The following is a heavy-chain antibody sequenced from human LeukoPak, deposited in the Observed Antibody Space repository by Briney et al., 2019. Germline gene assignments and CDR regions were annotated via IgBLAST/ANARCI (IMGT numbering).Heavy chain of an antibody. CDR1: GLTFIYAW. D-gene: IGHD2-21*01. V-gene: IGHV3-15*01. Sequence: KPGGSLRLSCAASGLTFIYAWMSWVRQAPGKGLEWVGRIKSKGSGGTTDYAAPVKGRFTISRDDSKNTVYLQMNSLKTEDTAIYYCIHIGSIPVRFDSWGQGTQVTVSS. J-gene: IGHJ4*02. CDR2: IKSKGSGGTT. CDR3: IHIGSIPVRFDS.